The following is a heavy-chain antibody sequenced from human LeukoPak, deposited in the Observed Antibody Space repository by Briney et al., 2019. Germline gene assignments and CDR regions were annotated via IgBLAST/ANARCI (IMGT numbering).Heavy chain of an antibody. CDR1: GFTFSSYG. CDR2: IWYDGSNK. D-gene: IGHD3-22*01. V-gene: IGHV3-30*02. Sequence: PGGSLRLSCAASGFTFSSYGMHWVRQAPGKGLEWVAVIWYDGSNKYYADSVKGRFTISRDNSKNTLYLQMNSLRAEDTAVYYCAKDPRYYDSSGYYRPWYYYYGMDVWGQGTTVTVSS. J-gene: IGHJ6*02. CDR3: AKDPRYYDSSGYYRPWYYYYGMDV.